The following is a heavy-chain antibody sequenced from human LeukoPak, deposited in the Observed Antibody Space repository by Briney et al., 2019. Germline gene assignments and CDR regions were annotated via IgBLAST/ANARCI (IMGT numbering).Heavy chain of an antibody. V-gene: IGHV3-20*04. D-gene: IGHD1-26*01. J-gene: IGHJ4*02. CDR2: INWNGGST. CDR1: GFTFDDYG. Sequence: GGSLRLSCAASGFTFDDYGMSWVRQAPRKGLEWVSGINWNGGSTGYADSVKGRFTISRDNAKNSLYLQMNSLRAEDTALYYCARDSGRWSGSYLPDYWGQGTLVTVSS. CDR3: ARDSGRWSGSYLPDY.